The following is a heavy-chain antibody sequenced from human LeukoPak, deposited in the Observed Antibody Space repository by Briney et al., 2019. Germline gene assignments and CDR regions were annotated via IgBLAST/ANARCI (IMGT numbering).Heavy chain of an antibody. CDR3: ARGQYSSSWYYFDY. V-gene: IGHV4-39*07. CDR2: IYNGGST. CDR1: GGSISSSSNY. J-gene: IGHJ4*02. Sequence: SETLSLTCSVSGGSISSSSNYWGWIRQPPGKGLEWIGSIYNGGSTYYNPSLKSRVTISVDTSNNQFSLKLSSVTAADTAVYYCARGQYSSSWYYFDYWGQGTLVTVSS. D-gene: IGHD6-13*01.